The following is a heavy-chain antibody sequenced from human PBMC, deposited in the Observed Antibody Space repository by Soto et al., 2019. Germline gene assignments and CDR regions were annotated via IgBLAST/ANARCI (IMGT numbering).Heavy chain of an antibody. CDR3: AREGGSGSYRYHAMDV. Sequence: QVQLVQSGAEVKKPGSSVKVSCKASGGTFSSYTITWVRQAPGQGLEWMGGIIPIFGTANYAQKFQGRVTITADESTSTAYMELSSLRSEDTAVYYCAREGGSGSYRYHAMDVWGQGSTVTVSS. J-gene: IGHJ6*02. CDR1: GGTFSSYT. CDR2: IIPIFGTA. D-gene: IGHD3-10*01. V-gene: IGHV1-69*12.